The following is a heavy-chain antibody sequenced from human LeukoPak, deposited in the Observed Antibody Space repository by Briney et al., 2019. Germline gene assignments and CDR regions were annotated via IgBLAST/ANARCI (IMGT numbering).Heavy chain of an antibody. J-gene: IGHJ4*02. CDR3: ASVGILSQQLVSQSHDY. CDR1: GYTLTSYG. Sequence: GASVKVSCKASGYTLTSYGISWVRQAPGQGLEWMGWISAYNGNTNYAQKLQGRVTMTTDTSTSTAYMELRSLRSDDTAVYYCASVGILSQQLVSQSHDYWGQGTPVTVSS. V-gene: IGHV1-18*01. D-gene: IGHD6-13*01. CDR2: ISAYNGNT.